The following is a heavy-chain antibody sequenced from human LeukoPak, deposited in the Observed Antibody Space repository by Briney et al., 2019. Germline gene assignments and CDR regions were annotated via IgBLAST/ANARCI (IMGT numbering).Heavy chain of an antibody. Sequence: GASVKVSCKASGYTFTGYYMHWVRQAPGQGLEWMGWINPNSGGTNYAQKSQGRVTMTRDTSISTAYMELSSLRSEDTAVYYCARVLWRYSSGLGYWGQGTLVTVSS. J-gene: IGHJ4*02. V-gene: IGHV1-2*02. D-gene: IGHD6-19*01. CDR3: ARVLWRYSSGLGY. CDR1: GYTFTGYY. CDR2: INPNSGGT.